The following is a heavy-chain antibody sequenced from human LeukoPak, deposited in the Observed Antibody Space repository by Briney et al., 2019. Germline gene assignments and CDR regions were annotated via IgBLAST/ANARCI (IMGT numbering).Heavy chain of an antibody. CDR2: INHSGST. CDR1: GGSFSGYY. D-gene: IGHD3-9*01. V-gene: IGHV4-34*01. CDR3: ARQTSAYYDILTGQNWFDP. Sequence: PSETLSLTCAVYGGSFSGYYWSWIRQPPGKGLEWIGEINHSGSTNYNPSLKSRVTISVDTSKNQFSLKLSSVTAADTAVYYCARQTSAYYDILTGQNWFDPWGQGTLVTVSS. J-gene: IGHJ5*02.